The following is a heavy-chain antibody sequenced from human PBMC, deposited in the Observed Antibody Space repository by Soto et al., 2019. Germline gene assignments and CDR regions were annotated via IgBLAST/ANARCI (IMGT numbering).Heavy chain of an antibody. CDR2: ISYDGSNK. V-gene: IGHV3-30-3*01. CDR1: GFTFSSYA. CDR3: ARDLFFGEQDSYGMDV. J-gene: IGHJ6*02. D-gene: IGHD3-10*01. Sequence: GGSLRLSCAASGFTFSSYAMHWVRQAPGKGLEWVAVISYDGSNKYYADSVKGRFTISRDNSKNTLYLQMNSLRAEDTAVYYCARDLFFGEQDSYGMDVWGHGTTFTVSS.